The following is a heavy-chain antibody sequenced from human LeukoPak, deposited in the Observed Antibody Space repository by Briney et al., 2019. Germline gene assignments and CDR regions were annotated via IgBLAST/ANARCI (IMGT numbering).Heavy chain of an antibody. V-gene: IGHV4-34*01. D-gene: IGHD3-22*01. J-gene: IGHJ4*02. CDR3: ARGLSYYYDSSGFSRIDY. Sequence: SETLSLTCTVSGGSISSYYWSWIRQPPRKGLEWIGEINHSGSANYNPSLKSRVTISVDTSKNQFSLKLSSVTAADTAVYYCARGLSYYYDSSGFSRIDYWGQGTLVTVSS. CDR2: INHSGSA. CDR1: GGSISSYY.